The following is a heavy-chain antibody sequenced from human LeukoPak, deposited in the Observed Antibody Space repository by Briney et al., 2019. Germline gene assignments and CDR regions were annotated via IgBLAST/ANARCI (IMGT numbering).Heavy chain of an antibody. CDR3: ARLEMATIGKRPPDY. CDR2: IYPGDSDT. D-gene: IGHD5-24*01. Sequence: GESLKISCKGSGYSFTSYWIGWVRQMPGKGLEWMGIIYPGDSDTRYSPSFQGQVTISADKSISTAYLQWSSLKASDTAMYYCARLEMATIGKRPPDYWGQGTLVTVSS. J-gene: IGHJ4*02. V-gene: IGHV5-51*01. CDR1: GYSFTSYW.